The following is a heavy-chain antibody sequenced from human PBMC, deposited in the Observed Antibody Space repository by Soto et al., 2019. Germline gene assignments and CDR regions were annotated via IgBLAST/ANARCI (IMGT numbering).Heavy chain of an antibody. CDR1: GFTFSSYG. V-gene: IGHV3-33*01. CDR2: IWYDGSNK. J-gene: IGHJ4*02. CDR3: ARGSYGSGSYYPTY. Sequence: QVQLVESGGGVVQPGRSLRLSCAASGFTFSSYGMHWVRQAPGKGLEWVAVIWYDGSNKYYADSVKGRFTISRDNSKNAQELQRNSLRAEDTAEYDGARGSYGSGSYYPTYWGQGTLVTVSS. D-gene: IGHD3-10*01.